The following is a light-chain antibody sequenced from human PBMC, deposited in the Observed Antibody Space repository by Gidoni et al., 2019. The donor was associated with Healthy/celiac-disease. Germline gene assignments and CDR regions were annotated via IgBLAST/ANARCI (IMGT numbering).Light chain of an antibody. CDR1: SSNIGAGYD. CDR2: GNS. V-gene: IGLV1-40*01. Sequence: QSVLTQPPSVSGAPGQRVTFSCTGSSSNIGAGYDVHWYQPLPGTAPKLLIYGNSNRPSGVPDRFSGSKSGTSASLAITGLQAEDEADYYCQSYDSSLSGWVFGGGTKLTVL. J-gene: IGLJ3*02. CDR3: QSYDSSLSGWV.